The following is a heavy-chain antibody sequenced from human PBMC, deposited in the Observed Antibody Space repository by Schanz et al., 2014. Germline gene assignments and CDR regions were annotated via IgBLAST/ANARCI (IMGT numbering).Heavy chain of an antibody. CDR3: ARPALWFGDNCFDP. Sequence: VHLLESGGGLVQPGGSLRLSCAASGFTFSTHAMHWVRQAPGKGLEWVALVSSDGNNDYYTDSVKGRFTISRDNSKNTVHLQMNSLRAEDTAVYYCARPALWFGDNCFDPWGQGTLVTVSS. CDR1: GFTFSTHA. J-gene: IGHJ5*02. D-gene: IGHD3-10*01. V-gene: IGHV3-30*03. CDR2: VSSDGNND.